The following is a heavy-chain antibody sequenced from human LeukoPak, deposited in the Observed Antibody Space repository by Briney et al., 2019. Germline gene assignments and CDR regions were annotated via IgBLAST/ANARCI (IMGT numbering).Heavy chain of an antibody. J-gene: IGHJ4*02. CDR1: GFSFSSYA. V-gene: IGHV3-23*01. CDR3: SPPASGNYPLGY. Sequence: GGSLRLSCAASGFSFSSYAMTWVRQAPGKGLEWVSAISGGGSNIYYIDSVKGRFTISRDNSKNTLYLQMNSLRAEDTATYYCSPPASGNYPLGYWGQGTLVTVSS. CDR2: ISGGGSNI. D-gene: IGHD3-10*01.